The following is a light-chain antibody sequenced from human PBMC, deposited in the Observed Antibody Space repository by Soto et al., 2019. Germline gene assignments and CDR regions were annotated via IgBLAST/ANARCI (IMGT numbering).Light chain of an antibody. CDR1: QSVTSY. CDR3: QQYDSSPRT. Sequence: EIVLTQSPATLSLSPGERATLSFRASQSVTSYLAWYQQKPGQAPRLLIYRTSNRATGIPDRFSGSGSGTDFTLTISRLEPEDFAVYWCQQYDSSPRTFGQGTKVDIK. CDR2: RTS. V-gene: IGKV3-20*01. J-gene: IGKJ1*01.